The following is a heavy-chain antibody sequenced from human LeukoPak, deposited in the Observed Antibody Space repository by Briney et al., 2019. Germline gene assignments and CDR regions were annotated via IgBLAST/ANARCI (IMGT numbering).Heavy chain of an antibody. CDR1: GFTFSSYS. CDR2: ISSSSSYI. V-gene: IGHV3-21*04. CDR3: AKKGTTAGSGYFDF. D-gene: IGHD1/OR15-1a*01. Sequence: GGSLRLSCAASGFTFSSYSMNWVRQAPGKGLEWVSSISSSSSYIYYADSVKGRFTISRDNAKNTLSLQMNSLRAEDTAIYYCAKKGTTAGSGYFDFWGQGTLVTVSS. J-gene: IGHJ4*02.